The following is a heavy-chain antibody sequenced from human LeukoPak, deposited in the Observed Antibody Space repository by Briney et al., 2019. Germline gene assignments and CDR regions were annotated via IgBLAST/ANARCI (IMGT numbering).Heavy chain of an antibody. Sequence: GGSLRLSCVASGFTFGKYWMSWVRQAPGKGLEWVSAIRDSGSSTHYADSVKGRFTTSRDNSKNTLYLQMNSLKAEDTAVYYCARPDYGASGDYWGQGTLVTVSS. CDR3: ARPDYGASGDY. D-gene: IGHD4-17*01. CDR2: IRDSGSST. J-gene: IGHJ4*02. CDR1: GFTFGKYW. V-gene: IGHV3-23*01.